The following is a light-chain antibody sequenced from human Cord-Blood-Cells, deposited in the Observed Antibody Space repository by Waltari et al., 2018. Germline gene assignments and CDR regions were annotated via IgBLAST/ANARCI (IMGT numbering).Light chain of an antibody. CDR2: AAS. CDR1: QSISSY. V-gene: IGKV1-39*01. Sequence: DIQMTQSPSSLSASVGDRVTITCRASQSISSYLNWYQQKPGKAPKLLIYAASSLQSGFPSRCSGSGSATDFTLTISSLQPEDFATYYCQQSYSTPYSFGQGTKLEIK. J-gene: IGKJ2*03. CDR3: QQSYSTPYS.